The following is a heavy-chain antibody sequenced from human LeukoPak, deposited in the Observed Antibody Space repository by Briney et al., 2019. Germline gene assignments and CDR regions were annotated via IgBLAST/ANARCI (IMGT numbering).Heavy chain of an antibody. CDR2: ISSSSSYI. D-gene: IGHD3-3*02. J-gene: IGHJ4*02. V-gene: IGHV3-21*01. Sequence: GGSLRLSCAASGFTFSSYSMNWVRQAPGKGLEWVSSISSSSSYIYYADSVKGRFTISRDNAKNSLYLQMNSLRAEDTAVYYCAKDVPIFGVVIFFDSWGQGTLVTVSS. CDR1: GFTFSSYS. CDR3: AKDVPIFGVVIFFDS.